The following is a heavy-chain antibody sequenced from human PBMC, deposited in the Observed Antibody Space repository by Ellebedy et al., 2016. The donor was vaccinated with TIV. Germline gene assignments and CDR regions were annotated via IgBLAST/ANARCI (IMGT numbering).Heavy chain of an antibody. Sequence: AASVKVSCKASGGTFSSYAISWVRQAPGQGLEWMGWISAYNGNTNYAQKLQGRVTMTTDTSTSTAYMELRSLRSDDTAVYYCARDKQTIFSGSYSRGSFDYWGQGTLVTVSS. D-gene: IGHD1-26*01. J-gene: IGHJ4*02. V-gene: IGHV1-18*01. CDR3: ARDKQTIFSGSYSRGSFDY. CDR2: ISAYNGNT. CDR1: GGTFSSYA.